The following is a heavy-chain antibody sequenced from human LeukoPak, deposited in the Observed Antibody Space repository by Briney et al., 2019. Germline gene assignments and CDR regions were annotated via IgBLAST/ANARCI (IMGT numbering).Heavy chain of an antibody. CDR3: AELGITMIGGV. J-gene: IGHJ6*03. CDR1: GFTFSSYD. Sequence: GGSLRLSCAASGFTFSSYDMNWVRQAPGKGLEWVSYISSSGSTIYYADFVKGRFTISRDNAKNSLYLQMNSLRAEDTAVYYCAELGITMIGGVWGKGTTVTIS. V-gene: IGHV3-48*03. D-gene: IGHD3-10*02. CDR2: ISSSGSTI.